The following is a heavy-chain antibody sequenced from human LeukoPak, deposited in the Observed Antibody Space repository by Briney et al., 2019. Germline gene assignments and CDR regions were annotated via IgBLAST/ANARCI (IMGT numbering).Heavy chain of an antibody. CDR3: ARVLYSSGYYGDDVFDI. Sequence: PGGSLRLSCAASGFTFTTYWMGWVRQAPGKGLEWVASIKQDGSEKYYVDSVKGRFTISRDNAKNSLYLQMNSLRAEDTALYHCARVLYSSGYYGDDVFDIWGQGTMVTVSS. D-gene: IGHD3-22*01. J-gene: IGHJ3*02. CDR2: IKQDGSEK. CDR1: GFTFTTYW. V-gene: IGHV3-7*03.